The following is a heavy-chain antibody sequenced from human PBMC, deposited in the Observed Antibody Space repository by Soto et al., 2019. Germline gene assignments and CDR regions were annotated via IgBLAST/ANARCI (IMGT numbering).Heavy chain of an antibody. D-gene: IGHD3-16*01. J-gene: IGHJ6*02. CDR3: ARGGWGYYYYGMDV. CDR1: GVSFSGYY. V-gene: IGHV4-34*01. Sequence: SETLSLTCAVYGVSFSGYYWSWIRQPPGKGLEWIGEINHSGSTNYNPSLKSRVTISVDTSKNQFSLKLSSVTAADTAVYYCARGGWGYYYYGMDVWGQGTTVTVSS. CDR2: INHSGST.